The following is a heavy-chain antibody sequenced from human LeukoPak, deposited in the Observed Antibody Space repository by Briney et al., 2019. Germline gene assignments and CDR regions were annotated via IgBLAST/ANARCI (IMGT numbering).Heavy chain of an antibody. D-gene: IGHD3-22*01. J-gene: IGHJ4*02. V-gene: IGHV1-8*01. Sequence: GASVKVSCKASGYAFTSYDINWVRQATGQGLECMGWMNPNSGNTGYAQKFQGRVTMTRNTSISTAYMELSSLRSEDTAVYYCARGGYDSSGYYYFDYWGQGTLVTVSS. CDR3: ARGGYDSSGYYYFDY. CDR2: MNPNSGNT. CDR1: GYAFTSYD.